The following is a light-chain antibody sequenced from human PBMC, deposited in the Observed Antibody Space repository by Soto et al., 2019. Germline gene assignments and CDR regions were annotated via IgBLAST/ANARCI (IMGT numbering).Light chain of an antibody. Sequence: QYVLTQPPSVSGAPGQRVTISCTGSSSNIGAGYDVHWYQQLPGRAPKLLLDGNTNRPSGVPDRFSGSKSGTSASLAITGLQAEDEADYYCLSFDSSLSVVFGGGTKLTVL. V-gene: IGLV1-40*01. J-gene: IGLJ2*01. CDR3: LSFDSSLSVV. CDR2: GNT. CDR1: SSNIGAGYD.